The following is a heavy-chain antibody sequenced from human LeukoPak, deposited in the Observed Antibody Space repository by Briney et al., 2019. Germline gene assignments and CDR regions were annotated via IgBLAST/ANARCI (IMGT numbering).Heavy chain of an antibody. CDR3: ARDGPTVTPSIPFDF. V-gene: IGHV3-21*01. CDR1: GFTFSSYS. CDR2: ISSSSSYI. D-gene: IGHD4-17*01. J-gene: IGHJ4*02. Sequence: PGGSLRLSCAASGFTFSSYSMNWVRQAPGKGLEWVSSISSSSSYIYYADSVKGRFTISRDNAKNSLYLQMSSLRVEDTAIYYCARDGPTVTPSIPFDFWGQGTLVTVSS.